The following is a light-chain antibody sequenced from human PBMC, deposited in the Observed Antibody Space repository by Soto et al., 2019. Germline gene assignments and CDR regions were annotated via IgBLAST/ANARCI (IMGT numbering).Light chain of an antibody. V-gene: IGKV3-20*01. Sequence: IVLTQSPGSLSLSPGERATLSCRASQSVSSSYLAWYQQKPGQAPRLLIFGASSRATGIPDRFSGSGSGTDFTLTINRLEPEDFAVYYCQQYGKLPITFGQGTRLEIK. CDR2: GAS. CDR1: QSVSSSY. CDR3: QQYGKLPIT. J-gene: IGKJ5*01.